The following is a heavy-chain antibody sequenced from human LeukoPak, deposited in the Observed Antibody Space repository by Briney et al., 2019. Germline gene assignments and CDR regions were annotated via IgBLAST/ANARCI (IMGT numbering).Heavy chain of an antibody. CDR3: PRVRDRMKGYKFDH. CDR1: GYTFTGDY. J-gene: IGHJ4*02. CDR2: INPTSRVT. V-gene: IGHV1-2*02. D-gene: IGHD5-18*01. Sequence: GASVKVSCKACGYTFTGDYMHWVRQAPGQGLEWMGCINPTSRVTRYAQQFQGRVTLTRDTSISPAYMDLRRLRSDNTAREYCPRVRDRMKGYKFDHWRQGTLVTVSS.